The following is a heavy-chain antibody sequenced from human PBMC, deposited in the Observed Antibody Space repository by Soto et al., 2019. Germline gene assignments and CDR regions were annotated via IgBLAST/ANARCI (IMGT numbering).Heavy chain of an antibody. CDR2: IYPGDSDT. V-gene: IGHV5-51*01. J-gene: IGHJ3*02. Sequence: GESLKISCKGSGYSFTSYWIGWVRQMPGKGLEWMGIIYPGDSDTRYSPSFQGQVTISADKSISTAYLQWSSLKASDTAMDYYARLRGGYCSSTRCYYDVLDIWGQGTMVTVSS. CDR3: ARLRGGYCSSTRCYYDVLDI. CDR1: GYSFTSYW. D-gene: IGHD2-2*03.